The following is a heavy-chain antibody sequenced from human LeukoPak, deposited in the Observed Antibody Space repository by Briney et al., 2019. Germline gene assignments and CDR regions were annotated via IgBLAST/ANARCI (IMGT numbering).Heavy chain of an antibody. V-gene: IGHV3-30-3*01. J-gene: IGHJ4*02. Sequence: GGSLRLSCAASGFTFSSYAMHWVRQAPGKGLEWVAIISYDGNDKYYTDSVKGRFTISRDKSKNTLYLQMNSLRAEDTAVYYCARDRATAMGLWGQGTLVTVSS. CDR3: ARDRATAMGL. D-gene: IGHD5-18*01. CDR2: ISYDGNDK. CDR1: GFTFSSYA.